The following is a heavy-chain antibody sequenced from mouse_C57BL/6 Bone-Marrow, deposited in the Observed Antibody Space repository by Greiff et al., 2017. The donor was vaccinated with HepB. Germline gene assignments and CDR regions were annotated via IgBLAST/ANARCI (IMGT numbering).Heavy chain of an antibody. D-gene: IGHD3-2*02. CDR3: AVDSSGYAWFAY. V-gene: IGHV1-26*01. CDR1: GYTFTDYY. CDR2: INPNNGGT. J-gene: IGHJ3*01. Sequence: VQLQQSGPELVKPGASVKISCKASGYTFTDYYMNWVKQSHGKSLEWIGDINPNNGGTSYNQKFKGKATLTVDKSSSTAYMELRSLTSEDSAVYYCAVDSSGYAWFAYWGQGTLVTVFA.